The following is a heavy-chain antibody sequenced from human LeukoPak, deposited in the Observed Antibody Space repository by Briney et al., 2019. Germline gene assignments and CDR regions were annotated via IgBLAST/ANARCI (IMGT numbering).Heavy chain of an antibody. Sequence: ASVKVSCKASGYTFTGYYMHWVRQAPGQGLEWMGWINPNSGGTNYAQKFQGRVTMTRDTSISTAYMELSRLRSDDTAVYYCARTPGPTVTGWFDPWGHGTLVTVPS. CDR2: INPNSGGT. D-gene: IGHD4-17*01. CDR3: ARTPGPTVTGWFDP. J-gene: IGHJ5*02. V-gene: IGHV1-2*02. CDR1: GYTFTGYY.